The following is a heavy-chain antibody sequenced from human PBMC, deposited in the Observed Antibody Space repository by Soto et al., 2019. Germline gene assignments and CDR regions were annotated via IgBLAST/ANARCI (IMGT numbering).Heavy chain of an antibody. J-gene: IGHJ1*01. CDR2: IYSGGST. Sequence: EVQLVESGGGLIQPGGSLRLSCAASGFTVSSNYMSWVRQAPGKGLEWVSDIYSGGSTYYADSVKSRFTISRDNSKNTLYLQMNSLRAEDTAVYYCARDRVESGYPEYFQHWGQGTLVTVSS. CDR1: GFTVSSNY. CDR3: ARDRVESGYPEYFQH. D-gene: IGHD3-22*01. V-gene: IGHV3-53*01.